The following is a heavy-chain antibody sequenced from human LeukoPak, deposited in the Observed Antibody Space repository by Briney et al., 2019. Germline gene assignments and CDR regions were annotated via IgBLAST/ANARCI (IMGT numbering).Heavy chain of an antibody. Sequence: GGSLRLSCEASGYTFSGYAMSWVRQAPGKGLEWVSTISGTTGTIYYADSVKGRFSISRDNSKNTLYLQMKSLRAEDTAEYHCARVKGYFDSGNYFGFFDFWGQGTLVTVSP. CDR3: ARVKGYFDSGNYFGFFDF. J-gene: IGHJ4*02. CDR2: ISGTTGTI. CDR1: GYTFSGYA. V-gene: IGHV3-23*01. D-gene: IGHD3-10*01.